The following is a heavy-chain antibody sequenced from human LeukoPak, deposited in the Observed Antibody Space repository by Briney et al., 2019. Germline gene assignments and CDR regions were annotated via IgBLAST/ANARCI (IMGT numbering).Heavy chain of an antibody. CDR3: ARHVPTPYYGTRGPFDY. D-gene: IGHD2-8*02. CDR2: IYYSGTT. V-gene: IGHV4-59*08. CDR1: VGSVSVYF. J-gene: IGHJ4*02. Sequence: SETLSLTCTVSVGSVSVYFWSWIRQPPGQGLECIGCIYYSGTTDYNPSLRSRVTLSVDTSKNQFSLKLTSVTAADTAVYFCARHVPTPYYGTRGPFDYWGQGTLVTVSS.